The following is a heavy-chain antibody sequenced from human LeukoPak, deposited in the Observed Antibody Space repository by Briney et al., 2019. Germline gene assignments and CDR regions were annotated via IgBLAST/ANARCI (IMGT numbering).Heavy chain of an antibody. J-gene: IGHJ3*02. CDR2: IYYSGST. CDR3: ATQMTTVTKDAFDI. CDR1: GGSISSSSYY. V-gene: IGHV4-39*01. D-gene: IGHD4-17*01. Sequence: SETLSLTCTVSGGSISSSSYYWGWIRQPPGKGLEWIGSIYYSGSTYYNPSLKSRVTISVDTSKNQFSLKLSSVTAADTAVYYCATQMTTVTKDAFDIWGQGTMVTVSS.